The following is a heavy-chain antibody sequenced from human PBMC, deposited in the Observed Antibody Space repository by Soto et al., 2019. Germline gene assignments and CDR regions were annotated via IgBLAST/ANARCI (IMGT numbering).Heavy chain of an antibody. V-gene: IGHV3-23*01. D-gene: IGHD2-2*01. CDR1: RFTVSTYA. CDR2: ISGSGGST. Sequence: PGGSLRLSCAASRFTVSTYAMSWMSWVRQAPGKGLEWVSAISGSGGSTYYADSVKGRFTISRDNSKNTLYLQMNSLRAEDTAVYYCASHGGYCSSTSCYAVYYYYMDVWGKGTTVTVSS. CDR3: ASHGGYCSSTSCYAVYYYYMDV. J-gene: IGHJ6*03.